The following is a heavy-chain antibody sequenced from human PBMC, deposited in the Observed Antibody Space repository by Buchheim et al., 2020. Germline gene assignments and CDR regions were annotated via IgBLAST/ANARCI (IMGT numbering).Heavy chain of an antibody. CDR1: GFTFSNYY. Sequence: QVQLVESGGGLVKPGGSLRLSCAASGFTFSNYYMSWIRQAPGKGLEWVAYISSSSSETYYVDSVKGRFTISRDNAKNSLYLQMNSLRAEDTAVYYCAREVGVRRFWSGYFAENRGYMDDWGQGT. CDR2: ISSSSSET. D-gene: IGHD3-3*01. V-gene: IGHV3-11*06. CDR3: AREVGVRRFWSGYFAENRGYMDD. J-gene: IGHJ6*03.